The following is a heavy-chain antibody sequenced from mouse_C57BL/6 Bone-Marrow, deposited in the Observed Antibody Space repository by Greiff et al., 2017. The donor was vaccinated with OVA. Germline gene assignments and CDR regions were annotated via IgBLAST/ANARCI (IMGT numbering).Heavy chain of an antibody. D-gene: IGHD4-1*01. J-gene: IGHJ3*01. Sequence: EVKLMESGEGLVKPGGSLKLSCAASGFTFSSYAMSWVRQTPEKRLEWVAYISSGGDYIYYADTVKGRFTISRDNARNTLYLQMSSLKSEDTAMYYCTRVGAGTWGAWFAYWGQGTLVTVSA. CDR2: ISSGGDYI. CDR1: GFTFSSYA. V-gene: IGHV5-9-1*02. CDR3: TRVGAGTWGAWFAY.